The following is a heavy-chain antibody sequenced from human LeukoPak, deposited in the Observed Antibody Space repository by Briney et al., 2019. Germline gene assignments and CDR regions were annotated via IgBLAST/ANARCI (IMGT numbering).Heavy chain of an antibody. V-gene: IGHV4-34*01. J-gene: IGHJ4*02. CDR2: INHSGST. D-gene: IGHD3-10*01. CDR1: GGSCSGYY. CDR3: ARGKYYYGSGSYYKFAYYFDY. Sequence: PSETLSLTCAVYGGSCSGYYWSWIRQPPGKGLEWIGEINHSGSTNYNPSLKSRVTISVDTSKNQFSLKLSSVTAADTAVYYCARGKYYYGSGSYYKFAYYFDYWGQGTLVTVSS.